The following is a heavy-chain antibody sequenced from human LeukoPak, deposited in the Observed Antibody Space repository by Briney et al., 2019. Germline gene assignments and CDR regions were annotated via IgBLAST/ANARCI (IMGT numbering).Heavy chain of an antibody. CDR2: VYYSGNT. Sequence: PSETLSLTCTVSGGSVSSGSYYWSWIRQPPGKGLEWIGNVYYSGNTNYNPSLKSRVTISVDTSKNQFSLKLDSVTAADTAMYYCLRGSSYYVIWGQGTLVTVSS. V-gene: IGHV4-61*01. CDR3: LRGSSYYVI. D-gene: IGHD3-3*01. CDR1: GGSVSSGSYY. J-gene: IGHJ4*02.